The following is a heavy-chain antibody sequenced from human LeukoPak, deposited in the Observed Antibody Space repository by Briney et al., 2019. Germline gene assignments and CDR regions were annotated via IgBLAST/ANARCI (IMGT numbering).Heavy chain of an antibody. Sequence: PSETLSLTCAVYGGSFSGYYWSWIRQPPGKGLEWIGEINHSGSTNYNPSLKSRVTTSVDTSKNQFSLKLSSVTAADTAVYYCAGVAYCGGDCYSRTYYFDYWGQGTLVTVSS. CDR3: AGVAYCGGDCYSRTYYFDY. CDR2: INHSGST. V-gene: IGHV4-34*01. CDR1: GGSFSGYY. D-gene: IGHD2-21*02. J-gene: IGHJ4*02.